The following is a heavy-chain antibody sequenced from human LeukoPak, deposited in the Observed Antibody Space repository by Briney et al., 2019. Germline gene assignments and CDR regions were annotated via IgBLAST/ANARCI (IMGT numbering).Heavy chain of an antibody. CDR1: GFTFSSYG. J-gene: IGHJ4*02. V-gene: IGHV3-33*08. Sequence: TGGSLRLSCAASGFTFSSYGMHWVRQAPGKGLEWVGVIGYDGNNKYYADSVKGRFTISRDNSKNTLYLQMNSLRAEDTAVYYCARDQEYALELNYWGQGTLVTVSS. CDR2: IGYDGNNK. D-gene: IGHD1-7*01. CDR3: ARDQEYALELNY.